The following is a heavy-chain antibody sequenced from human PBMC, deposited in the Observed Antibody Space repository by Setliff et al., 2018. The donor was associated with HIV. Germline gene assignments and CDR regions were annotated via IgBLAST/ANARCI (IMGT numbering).Heavy chain of an antibody. V-gene: IGHV4-59*01. J-gene: IGHJ4*02. CDR2: VHYSGNT. CDR3: ASEKVAWTVSDSFFEF. CDR1: GVSMTNNY. D-gene: IGHD2-15*01. Sequence: SETLSLTCSVSGVSMTNNYWTWIRQSPGKGLEWLGYVHYSGNTRYNPSLKSRVTISVDTSKNKFSLKLSSVTAADTAVYYCASEKVAWTVSDSFFEFWGQGVPVTVSS.